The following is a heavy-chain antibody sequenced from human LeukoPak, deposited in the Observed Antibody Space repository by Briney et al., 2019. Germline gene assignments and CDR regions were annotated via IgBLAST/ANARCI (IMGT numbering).Heavy chain of an antibody. D-gene: IGHD2-2*01. CDR1: GRSFSGYY. CDR2: INHSGST. CDR3: ASRVCSSTSCYYLDY. J-gene: IGHJ4*02. V-gene: IGHV4-34*01. Sequence: SETLSLTCAVYGRSFSGYYWSWIRQPPGKGLEWIGEINHSGSTNYNPSLKSRVTISVDTSKNQFSLKLSSVTAADTAVYYCASRVCSSTSCYYLDYWGQGTLVTVSS.